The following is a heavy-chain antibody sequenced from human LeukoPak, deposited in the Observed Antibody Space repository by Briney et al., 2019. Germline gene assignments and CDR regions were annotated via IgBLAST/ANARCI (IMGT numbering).Heavy chain of an antibody. V-gene: IGHV1-46*01. CDR1: GGTFSSYA. J-gene: IGHJ6*02. CDR3: ARKKQLAGYGMDV. D-gene: IGHD6-13*01. CDR2: INPSGGST. Sequence: GASVKVSCKASGGTFSSYAISWVRQAPGQGLEWMGIINPSGGSTSYAQKFQGRVTMTRDTSTSTVYMELSSLRSEDTAVYYCARKKQLAGYGMDVWGQGTTVTVSS.